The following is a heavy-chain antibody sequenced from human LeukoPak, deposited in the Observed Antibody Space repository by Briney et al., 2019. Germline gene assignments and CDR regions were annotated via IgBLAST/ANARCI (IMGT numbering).Heavy chain of an antibody. J-gene: IGHJ4*02. CDR3: ARFKGGTGFDY. Sequence: SETLSLTCAVSGGLNHTTDYHCPWIRQPPGQGFEWIATISSSGKAYYYPSLMSRVTISVDTSKEQFSLDVTSVTAADTSLFDCARFKGGTGFDYWGRGILVILS. CDR1: GGLNHTTDYH. D-gene: IGHD1-26*01. CDR2: ISSSGKA. V-gene: IGHV4-39*01.